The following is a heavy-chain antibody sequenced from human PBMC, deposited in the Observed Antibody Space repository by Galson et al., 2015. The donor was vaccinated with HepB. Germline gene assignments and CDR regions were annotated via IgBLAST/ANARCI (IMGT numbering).Heavy chain of an antibody. Sequence: SLRLSCAASGFTFTSYAIHWVRQAPGKGLEWVAVVSYDGINKYYPDSVRGRFTISRDNSKNTVYLQMNSLRPDDTAVYFCASDTGDLWYFDLGGRGTLVTVAS. CDR1: GFTFTSYA. V-gene: IGHV3-30*04. D-gene: IGHD7-27*01. J-gene: IGHJ2*01. CDR3: ASDTGDLWYFDL. CDR2: VSYDGINK.